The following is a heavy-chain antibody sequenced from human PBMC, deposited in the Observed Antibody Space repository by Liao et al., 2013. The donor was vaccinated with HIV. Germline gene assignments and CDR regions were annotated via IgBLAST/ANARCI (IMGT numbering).Heavy chain of an antibody. J-gene: IGHJ4*02. Sequence: QVQLQESGPGLVKPSQTLSLTCTVSGGSISSGSYYWSWIRQPAGKGLEWIGRIYTSGSTNYNPSLKSRVTISVDTSKNQFSLKLSSVTAADTAVYYCARGDAMLPDYWGQGTLVTVSS. V-gene: IGHV4-61*02. CDR1: GGSISSGSYY. CDR3: ARGDAMLPDY. D-gene: IGHD2-2*01. CDR2: IYTSGST.